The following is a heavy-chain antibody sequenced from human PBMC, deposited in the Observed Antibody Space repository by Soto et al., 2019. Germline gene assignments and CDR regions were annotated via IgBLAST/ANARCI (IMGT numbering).Heavy chain of an antibody. CDR3: ARSQAPGWLLVTRWFDP. Sequence: ASVKVSCKASGYTFTIYGISRVRQSPLQGLEWMGWISAYNGNTNYAQKLQGRVTMTTDTSTSTAYMELRSLRSDDTAVYYCARSQAPGWLLVTRWFDPWGQGTLVTVSS. CDR1: GYTFTIYG. D-gene: IGHD5-12*01. V-gene: IGHV1-18*01. CDR2: ISAYNGNT. J-gene: IGHJ5*02.